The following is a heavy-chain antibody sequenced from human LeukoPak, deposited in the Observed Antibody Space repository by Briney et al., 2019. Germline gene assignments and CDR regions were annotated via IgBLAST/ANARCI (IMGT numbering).Heavy chain of an antibody. Sequence: SETLSLTCAVYGGSFSGYFWSWIRQPPGKGLEWIGEINRGGSTNYNPSLKSRVTISVDTSKNQLALKLSSVTAADTAVYYCATQRIVGAIFDYWGQGTLVTVSS. CDR2: INRGGST. CDR1: GGSFSGYF. D-gene: IGHD1-26*01. J-gene: IGHJ4*02. V-gene: IGHV4-34*01. CDR3: ATQRIVGAIFDY.